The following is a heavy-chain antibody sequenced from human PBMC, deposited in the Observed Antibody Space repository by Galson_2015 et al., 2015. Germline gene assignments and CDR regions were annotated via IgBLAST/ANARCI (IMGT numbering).Heavy chain of an antibody. CDR1: GYTFSSYV. V-gene: IGHV1-3*01. D-gene: IGHD5-12*01. Sequence: SVKVSCKASGYTFSSYVMHWVRQAPGQRLEWMGWINVGNGKTKYSQKFQGRVTITRDTSASTAYMELSSLRFEDTAVHYCARGRGVAVFDYWGLGTLVTVSS. CDR2: INVGNGKT. CDR3: ARGRGVAVFDY. J-gene: IGHJ4*02.